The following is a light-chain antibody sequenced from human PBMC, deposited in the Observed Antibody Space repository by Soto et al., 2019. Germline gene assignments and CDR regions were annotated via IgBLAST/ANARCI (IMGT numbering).Light chain of an antibody. CDR3: QQYNNWPNT. CDR2: GAS. J-gene: IGKJ1*01. V-gene: IGKV3-15*01. Sequence: EILMTQSPATLSVSQGERATLSCRASQSVSSNLAWYQQKPGQAPRLLIYGASTRATGIPARFSGSGSGTEFTLTISSLQSEDFVVYYCQQYNNWPNTFGQGTKVDI. CDR1: QSVSSN.